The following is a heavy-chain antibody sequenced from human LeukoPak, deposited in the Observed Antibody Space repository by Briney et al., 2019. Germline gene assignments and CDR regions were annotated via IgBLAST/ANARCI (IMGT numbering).Heavy chain of an antibody. V-gene: IGHV4-39*01. Sequence: SETLSLTCTVSGGSISRSTYYWGWIRQPPGKGLEWSGSIYYSGSTYYNPSLKSRVTISVDTSKNQFSLKLSSVTAADTAVYYCARQKGENYYDSSGYYYAYYFDYWGQGTLVTVSS. CDR3: ARQKGENYYDSSGYYYAYYFDY. CDR1: GGSISRSTYY. CDR2: IYYSGST. D-gene: IGHD3-22*01. J-gene: IGHJ4*02.